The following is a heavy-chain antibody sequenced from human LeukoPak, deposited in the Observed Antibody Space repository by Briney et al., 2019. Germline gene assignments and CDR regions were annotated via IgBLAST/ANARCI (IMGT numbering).Heavy chain of an antibody. Sequence: PSETLSLTCAVYGGSFSDYYWSWIRQPPGEGLEWIGEINHSGSTNYNPSLKSRVTISVDTSKNQFSLKLSSVTAADTAVYYCARGRAYSSSWYVRLDYWGQGTLVTVSS. CDR1: GGSFSDYY. CDR2: INHSGST. CDR3: ARGRAYSSSWYVRLDY. V-gene: IGHV4-34*01. D-gene: IGHD6-13*01. J-gene: IGHJ4*02.